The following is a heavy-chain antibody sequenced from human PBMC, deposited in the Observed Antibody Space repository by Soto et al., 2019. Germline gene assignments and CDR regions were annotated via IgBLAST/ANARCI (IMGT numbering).Heavy chain of an antibody. CDR2: IYHSGST. CDR1: GGSFSGYY. V-gene: IGHV4-34*09. Sequence: SETLSLTCAVYGGSFSGYYWSWIRQPPGKGLEWIGDIYHSGSTNYNPSLKSRVTISVDTSKNQFSLKLSSVTAADTAVYYCARERAGLSSGDDYWGQGTLVTVSS. D-gene: IGHD3-22*01. CDR3: ARERAGLSSGDDY. J-gene: IGHJ4*02.